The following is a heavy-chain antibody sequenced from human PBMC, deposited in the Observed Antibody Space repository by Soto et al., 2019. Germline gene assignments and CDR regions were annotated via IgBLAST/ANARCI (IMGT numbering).Heavy chain of an antibody. CDR1: GGSISSYY. Sequence: LSLTCTVSGGSISSYYWSWIRQPPGKGLEWIGYIYYSGSTNYNPTLKSRVTISVDTSKNQFSLKLSSVTAADTAVYYCARVSARGLDYWGQGTLVTVSS. CDR3: ARVSARGLDY. CDR2: IYYSGST. V-gene: IGHV4-59*01. D-gene: IGHD3-10*01. J-gene: IGHJ4*02.